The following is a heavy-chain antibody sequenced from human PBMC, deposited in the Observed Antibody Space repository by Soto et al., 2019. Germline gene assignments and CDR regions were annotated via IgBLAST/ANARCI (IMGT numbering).Heavy chain of an antibody. J-gene: IGHJ4*02. CDR3: AKGPEQLVHGVFDY. CDR1: GFTLSSYV. V-gene: IGHV3-23*01. CDR2: IDAGGGGT. D-gene: IGHD6-6*01. Sequence: GGSLRLSCAASGFTLSSYVITWVRQAPGKGLEWVSGIDAGGGGTYYADSVKGRFTISRDNSKDTLYLQMNSLRAEDTAVYYCAKGPEQLVHGVFDYWGQGTLVTVSS.